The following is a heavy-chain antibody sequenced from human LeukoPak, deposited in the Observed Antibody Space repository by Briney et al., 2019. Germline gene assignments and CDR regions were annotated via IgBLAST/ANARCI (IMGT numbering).Heavy chain of an antibody. D-gene: IGHD6-19*01. CDR1: GGSISDYY. CDR3: ARRKRGSGGPFDY. CDR2: MDYSGST. V-gene: IGHV4-59*08. Sequence: SETLSLTCTVSGGSISDYYWTWIRQSPGTGLEWIGYMDYSGSTAYNPSLKSRVTIPIDTSKKQFSLELSSVTAADTAIYFCARRKRGSGGPFDYWGQGTLVTVSS. J-gene: IGHJ4*02.